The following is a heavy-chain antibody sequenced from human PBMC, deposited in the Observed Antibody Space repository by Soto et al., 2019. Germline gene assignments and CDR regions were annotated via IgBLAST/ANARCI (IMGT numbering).Heavy chain of an antibody. CDR3: ARRVGSSGWYEVPIWFDP. J-gene: IGHJ5*02. Sequence: QLQLQESGPGLVKPSETLSLTCTVSGGSISSSSYDWGWIRQPPGKGLEWIGSIYYSGSTYYNPSLKSRVTISVDTSKNQFSLKLSSVTAADTAVYYCARRVGSSGWYEVPIWFDPWGQGTLVTVSS. V-gene: IGHV4-39*01. D-gene: IGHD6-19*01. CDR1: GGSISSSSYD. CDR2: IYYSGST.